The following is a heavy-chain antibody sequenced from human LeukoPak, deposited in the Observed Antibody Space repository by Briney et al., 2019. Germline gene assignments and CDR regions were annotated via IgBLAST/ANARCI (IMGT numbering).Heavy chain of an antibody. J-gene: IGHJ4*02. D-gene: IGHD3-10*01. Sequence: GGSLRLSCAASGFTFSSYAMHWVRQAPGKGLEWVAVISYDGSNKYYADSVKGRFTISRDNSKNTLYLQMNSLRAEDTAVYYCAKDAELWFGELSDYFDYWGQGTLVTVSS. V-gene: IGHV3-30-3*01. CDR1: GFTFSSYA. CDR3: AKDAELWFGELSDYFDY. CDR2: ISYDGSNK.